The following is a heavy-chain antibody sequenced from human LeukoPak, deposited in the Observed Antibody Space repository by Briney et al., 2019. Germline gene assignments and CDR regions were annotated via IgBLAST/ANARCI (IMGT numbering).Heavy chain of an antibody. CDR3: AKSDHLVGARPFDY. CDR2: ISGSGGST. Sequence: GGSLILSCAASGFTFSSYAMSWVRQAPGKGLEWVSAISGSGGSTYYADSVKGRFTISRDNSKNTLYLQMNSLRAEDTAVYYCAKSDHLVGARPFDYWGQGTLVTVSS. V-gene: IGHV3-23*01. D-gene: IGHD1-26*01. J-gene: IGHJ4*02. CDR1: GFTFSSYA.